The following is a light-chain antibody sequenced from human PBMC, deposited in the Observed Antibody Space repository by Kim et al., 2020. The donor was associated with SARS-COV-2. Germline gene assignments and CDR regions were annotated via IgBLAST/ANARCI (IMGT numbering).Light chain of an antibody. V-gene: IGLV3-21*04. CDR1: NIGSKN. J-gene: IGLJ3*02. CDR2: YDS. Sequence: SYELTQSPSVSVAPGKTATIPCGGDNIGSKNVHWYQQKPGQAPVVVISYDSDRPSGIPDRFSGSNSGNTATLTISRVEAGDEADYYCQVWDSSVVFGGGTQLTVL. CDR3: QVWDSSVV.